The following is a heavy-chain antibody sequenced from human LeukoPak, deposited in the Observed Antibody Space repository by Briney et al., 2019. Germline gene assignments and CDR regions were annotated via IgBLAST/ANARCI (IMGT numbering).Heavy chain of an antibody. D-gene: IGHD1-26*01. V-gene: IGHV3-15*01. Sequence: PGGSLRLFCAASGFTFSNAWMSWVRQAPGKGLEWVGRIKSKTDGGTTDYAAPVKGRFTISRDDSKNTLYLQMNSLKTEDTAVYYCTTDLEVGATSLPFDYWGQGTLVTVSS. CDR1: GFTFSNAW. CDR2: IKSKTDGGTT. J-gene: IGHJ4*02. CDR3: TTDLEVGATSLPFDY.